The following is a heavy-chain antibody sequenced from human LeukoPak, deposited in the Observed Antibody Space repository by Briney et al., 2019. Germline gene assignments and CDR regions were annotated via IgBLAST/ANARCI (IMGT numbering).Heavy chain of an antibody. CDR1: GFTFSSYD. CDR3: ARGLYYYDSSGYYGDTFDI. V-gene: IGHV3-13*04. CDR2: IGTTGDT. J-gene: IGHJ3*02. D-gene: IGHD3-22*01. Sequence: GGSLRLSCAASGFTFSSYDMHWVRQPTGKGLEWVSGIGTTGDTYYPGSVKGRFTIFRENAKNALYLQMNSLRAGDTAVYYCARGLYYYDSSGYYGDTFDIWGQGTMVIVSS.